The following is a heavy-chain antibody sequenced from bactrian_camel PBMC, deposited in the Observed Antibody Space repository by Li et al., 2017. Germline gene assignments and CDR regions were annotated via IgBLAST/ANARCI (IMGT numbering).Heavy chain of an antibody. CDR3: KTSGETGACFTYNY. V-gene: IGHV3S53*01. CDR2: IRHDGRI. CDR1: GFTRYKCG. D-gene: IGHD7*01. Sequence: HVQLVESGGGSVQAGGSLTLSCTAPGFTRYKCGMDWYRQAAGKQRELISSIRHDGRIHYADSVKGRFAVSEDKGGDTVSLQMNNLKPEDTALYSRKTSGETGACFTYNYWGQGTQVTVS. J-gene: IGHJ4*01.